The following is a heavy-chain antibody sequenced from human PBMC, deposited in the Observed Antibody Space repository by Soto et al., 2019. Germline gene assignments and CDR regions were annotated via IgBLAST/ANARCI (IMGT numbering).Heavy chain of an antibody. CDR3: ARDWRSDYYDSSGPNWFDP. D-gene: IGHD3-22*01. CDR2: IYSGGST. Sequence: TSETLRLSCAASGFTVSSNYMSWVRQAPGKGLEWVSVIYSGGSTYYADSVKGRFTISRDNSKNTLYLQMNSLRAEDTAVYYCARDWRSDYYDSSGPNWFDPWGQGTLVTVSS. J-gene: IGHJ5*02. CDR1: GFTVSSNY. V-gene: IGHV3-66*01.